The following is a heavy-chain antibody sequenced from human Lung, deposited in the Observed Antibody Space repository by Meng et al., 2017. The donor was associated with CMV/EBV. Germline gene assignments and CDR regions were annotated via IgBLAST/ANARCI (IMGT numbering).Heavy chain of an antibody. D-gene: IGHD3-3*02. CDR2: ISAYSGNT. J-gene: IGHJ4*02. Sequence: SXXVSXXASGYIFTNYGISWVRQAPGQGLEWMGWISAYSGNTNFAQNLQGRVTMTTDTSTSTAYMELRSLRSDDTAVYYCARNRIFGVVIIPWFHYWGQGTLVTVSS. V-gene: IGHV1-18*01. CDR1: GYIFTNYG. CDR3: ARNRIFGVVIIPWFHY.